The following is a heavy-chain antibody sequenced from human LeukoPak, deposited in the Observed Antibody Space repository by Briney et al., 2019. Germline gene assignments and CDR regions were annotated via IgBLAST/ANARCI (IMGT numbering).Heavy chain of an antibody. CDR2: ISGDGTIK. J-gene: IGHJ4*02. Sequence: GGSLRLSCEPSGFPFSSYWMLWVRQAPGKGLVWVSRISGDGTIKTYADFVRGRFTISRDNAKNILYLQMNSLKVEDTATYFCSRSQFDYWGQGVLVTVSP. CDR1: GFPFSSYW. CDR3: SRSQFDY. V-gene: IGHV3-74*03.